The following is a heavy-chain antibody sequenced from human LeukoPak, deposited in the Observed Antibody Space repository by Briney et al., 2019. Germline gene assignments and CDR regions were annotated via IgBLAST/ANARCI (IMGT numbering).Heavy chain of an antibody. D-gene: IGHD6-19*01. CDR1: GGSISSYY. CDR2: IYYSGST. V-gene: IGHV4-59*12. CDR3: AREGTSSGWYTLLDY. Sequence: SGTLSLTCTVSGGSISSYYWSWIRQPPGKGLEWIGNIYYSGSTNYNPSLKSRVTISVDTSKNQFSLKLSSVTAADTAVYYCAREGTSSGWYTLLDYWGQGTLVTVSS. J-gene: IGHJ4*02.